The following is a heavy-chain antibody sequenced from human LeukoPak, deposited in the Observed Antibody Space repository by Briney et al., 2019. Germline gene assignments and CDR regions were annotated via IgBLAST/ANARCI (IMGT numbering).Heavy chain of an antibody. D-gene: IGHD6-6*01. CDR2: INHSGST. J-gene: IGHJ6*03. CDR1: GGSFSGYY. CDR3: ARVRRSSSGPYYQYYIDG. Sequence: SETLSLTCAGDGGSFSGYYWRWIRQPPGKGLEWVGEINHSGSTNYNPAPKSRVTISVDPSKNQYSLTLSSVTAADTAVYYCARVRRSSSGPYYQYYIDGWGKGTTVTVSS. V-gene: IGHV4-34*01.